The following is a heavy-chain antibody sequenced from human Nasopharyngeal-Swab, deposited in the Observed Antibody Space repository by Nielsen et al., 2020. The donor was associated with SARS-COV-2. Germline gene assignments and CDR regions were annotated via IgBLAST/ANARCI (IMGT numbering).Heavy chain of an antibody. CDR3: ARGRGLPWFDP. V-gene: IGHV4-34*01. CDR1: GGSFSGYY. Sequence: SETLSLTCAVYGGSFSGYYWSWIRQPPGKGLEWIGEINHSGSTNYNPSLKSRVTISVDTSQNQFSLKLSSVTAADTAVYYCARGRGLPWFDPWGQGTLVTVSS. CDR2: INHSGST. D-gene: IGHD4-11*01. J-gene: IGHJ5*02.